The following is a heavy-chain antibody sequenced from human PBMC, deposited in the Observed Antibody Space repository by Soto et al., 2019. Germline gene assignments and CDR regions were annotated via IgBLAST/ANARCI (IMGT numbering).Heavy chain of an antibody. D-gene: IGHD3-16*02. CDR1: GFTFSSFG. J-gene: IGHJ4*02. Sequence: GGSLRLSCVTSGFTFSSFGMSWVRQAPGKGLEWVSLISGSGNYSYYTDSLRGRFTISRDNSKNTVYLQINSLRAEDTAIYYCAKVRLVTPDSWGQGTLVTSPQ. CDR2: ISGSGNYS. V-gene: IGHV3-23*01. CDR3: AKVRLVTPDS.